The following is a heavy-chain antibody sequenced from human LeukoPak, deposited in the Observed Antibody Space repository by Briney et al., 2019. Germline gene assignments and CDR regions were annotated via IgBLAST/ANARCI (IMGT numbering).Heavy chain of an antibody. CDR3: ARAGTVVVAATHFDY. J-gene: IGHJ4*02. CDR1: GFTFSSYA. CDR2: IWYDGSNK. V-gene: IGHV3-33*08. D-gene: IGHD2-15*01. Sequence: PGGSLRLSCAASGFTFSSYAMHWVRQAPGKGLEWVAVIWYDGSNKYYADSVKGRFTISRDNSKNTLYLQMNSLRAEDTAVYYCARAGTVVVAATHFDYWGQGTLVTVSS.